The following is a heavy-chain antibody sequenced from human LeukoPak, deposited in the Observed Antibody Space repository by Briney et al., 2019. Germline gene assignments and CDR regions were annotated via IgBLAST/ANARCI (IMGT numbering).Heavy chain of an antibody. CDR1: GFSLTTSGVG. D-gene: IGHD2-21*01. J-gene: IGHJ4*02. CDR2: IYWDDDK. CDR3: AHNGRYCGDTARYSIDY. Sequence: SGPALVKPTQTVTLTCTFSGFSLTTSGVGVGWIRQPPGKALEWLALIYWDDDKRYSPSLRNRLTITKDTSKNRVVLTMTNMDPVDTATYYCAHNGRYCGDTARYSIDYWGQGTLVTVSS. V-gene: IGHV2-5*02.